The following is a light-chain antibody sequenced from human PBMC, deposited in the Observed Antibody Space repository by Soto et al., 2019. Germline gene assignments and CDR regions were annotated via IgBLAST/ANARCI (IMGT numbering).Light chain of an antibody. CDR3: QHSYSTPPT. J-gene: IGKJ2*01. Sequence: DIQMTQSPSSLSASVGDRVTITCRASQSISSSLNWYQQKPGKAPKLLIYAASSLQSGVPSRFSSSGSVTDFTLTISSLQPEDFATYYCQHSYSTPPTFGQGTKLEIK. CDR1: QSISSS. V-gene: IGKV1-39*01. CDR2: AAS.